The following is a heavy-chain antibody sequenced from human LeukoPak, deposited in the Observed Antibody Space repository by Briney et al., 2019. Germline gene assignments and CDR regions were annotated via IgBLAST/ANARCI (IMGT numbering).Heavy chain of an antibody. Sequence: PSQTLSLTCTVSGGSISSGGYYWSWIRQHPGKGLEWIGYIYYSGSTHYNPSLKSRVTISIDTSKNQFALKLSSVTAADTAVYHCARASKSKKQWLAHFDYWGQGTLVTVSS. D-gene: IGHD6-19*01. CDR2: IYYSGST. CDR3: ARASKSKKQWLAHFDY. J-gene: IGHJ4*02. V-gene: IGHV4-31*03. CDR1: GGSISSGGYY.